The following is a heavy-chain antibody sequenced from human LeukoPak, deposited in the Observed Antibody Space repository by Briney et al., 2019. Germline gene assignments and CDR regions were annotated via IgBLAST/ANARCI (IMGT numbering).Heavy chain of an antibody. CDR3: AKDLDTVVRGVMDV. J-gene: IGHJ6*02. Sequence: GGSLRLSCAASGFTFSSYAMSWVRQAPGKGLEWVSPISGSGGSTYYTNSVKGRFTISRGNSKNTLYLQMNSLRAEDTAIYYCAKDLDTVVRGVMDVWGQGTTVTVSS. CDR1: GFTFSSYA. D-gene: IGHD3-10*01. CDR2: ISGSGGST. V-gene: IGHV3-23*01.